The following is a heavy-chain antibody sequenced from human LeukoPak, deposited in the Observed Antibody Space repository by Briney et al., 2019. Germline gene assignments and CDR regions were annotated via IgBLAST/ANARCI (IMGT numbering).Heavy chain of an antibody. Sequence: SETLPLTCTVSGGSISSSSYYWGWIRQPPGKGLEWIGFVYYTGSTNYSPSLKSRVTISVDTSKNQFSLKLRSVTAADTAVYYCARISSSNWYNERGAFDVWGQGTMVTVSS. CDR1: GGSISSSSYY. CDR2: VYYTGST. V-gene: IGHV4-61*05. CDR3: ARISSSNWYNERGAFDV. J-gene: IGHJ3*01. D-gene: IGHD6-13*01.